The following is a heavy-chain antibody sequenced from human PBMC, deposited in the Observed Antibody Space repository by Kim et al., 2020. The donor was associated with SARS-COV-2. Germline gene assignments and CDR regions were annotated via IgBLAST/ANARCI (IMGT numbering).Heavy chain of an antibody. CDR3: ARLQGYCSSTSCHDYYYYGMDV. J-gene: IGHJ6*02. CDR2: INPSGGST. D-gene: IGHD2-2*01. Sequence: ASVKVSCKASGYTFTSYYMHWVRQAPGQGLEWMGIINPSGGSTSYAQKFQGRVTMTRDTSTSTVYMELSSLRSEDTAVYYCARLQGYCSSTSCHDYYYYGMDVWGQGTTVTVSS. CDR1: GYTFTSYY. V-gene: IGHV1-46*01.